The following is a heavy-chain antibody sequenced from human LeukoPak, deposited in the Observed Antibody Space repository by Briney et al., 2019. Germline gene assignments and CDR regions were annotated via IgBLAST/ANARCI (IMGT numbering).Heavy chain of an antibody. CDR2: LSGSGDTT. Sequence: GGSLRLSCEASGFTFNNYAMNWVRQTPGKGLEWVSTLSGSGDTTYYADSVKGRFNISRDNSKNTLYLQMYSLRAEDTAVYFCSKGLRHSGYSLFDYWGQGSLVTVSS. CDR3: SKGLRHSGYSLFDY. CDR1: GFTFNNYA. D-gene: IGHD3-22*01. J-gene: IGHJ4*02. V-gene: IGHV3-23*01.